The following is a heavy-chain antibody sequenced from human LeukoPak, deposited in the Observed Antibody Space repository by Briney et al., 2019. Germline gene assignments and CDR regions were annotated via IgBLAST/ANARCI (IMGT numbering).Heavy chain of an antibody. J-gene: IGHJ1*01. CDR3: ARGGYRFQY. V-gene: IGHV3-7*05. Sequence: PGGSLRLSCAASGFTFSSYEMNWVRQAPGKGLEWVANINQDGSEKYYVDSVKGRFTISRDNAKNSLYLQMNSLGAEDTAVYYCARGGYRFQYWGQGTLVTVSS. D-gene: IGHD5-18*01. CDR1: GFTFSSYE. CDR2: INQDGSEK.